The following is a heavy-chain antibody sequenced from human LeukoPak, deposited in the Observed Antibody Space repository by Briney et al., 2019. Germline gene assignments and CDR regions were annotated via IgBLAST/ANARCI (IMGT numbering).Heavy chain of an antibody. CDR2: IYHSGST. D-gene: IGHD1-26*01. V-gene: IGHV4-59*01. CDR3: TRGGRRSYSSGPEVPLGFDP. Sequence: SETLSLTCSVSGGSMSSYYWSWIRQSPGKGLEWIGYIYHSGSTDYNSSLKSRVTISEDTSKKQFSLKVSSVTAADTAVYYCTRGGRRSYSSGPEVPLGFDPWGQGTLVTVSS. J-gene: IGHJ5*02. CDR1: GGSMSSYY.